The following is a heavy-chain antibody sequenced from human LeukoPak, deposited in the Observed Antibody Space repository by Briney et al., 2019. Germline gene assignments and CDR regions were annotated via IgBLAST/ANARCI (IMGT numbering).Heavy chain of an antibody. Sequence: SVKVSCKASGGTFSSYAISWVRQAPGQGLGWMGGIIPIFGTANYAQKFQGRVTITTDESTSTAYMELSSLRSEDTAVYYCAIPAAGPLGFQHWGQGTLVTVSS. CDR1: GGTFSSYA. V-gene: IGHV1-69*05. J-gene: IGHJ1*01. CDR2: IIPIFGTA. CDR3: AIPAAGPLGFQH. D-gene: IGHD6-13*01.